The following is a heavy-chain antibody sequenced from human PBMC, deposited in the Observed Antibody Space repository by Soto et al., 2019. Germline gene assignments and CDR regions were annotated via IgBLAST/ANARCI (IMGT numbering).Heavy chain of an antibody. J-gene: IGHJ4*02. D-gene: IGHD6-19*01. CDR3: ARDDSPPGYSSGPFDY. CDR2: IWYDGSNK. V-gene: IGHV3-33*01. Sequence: GGSLRLSCAASGFTFSSYGMHWVRQAPGKGLEWVAVIWYDGSNKYYADSVKGRFTISRENSKNTLYLQMNSLRAEDTAVYYCARDDSPPGYSSGPFDYWGQGTLVTVSS. CDR1: GFTFSSYG.